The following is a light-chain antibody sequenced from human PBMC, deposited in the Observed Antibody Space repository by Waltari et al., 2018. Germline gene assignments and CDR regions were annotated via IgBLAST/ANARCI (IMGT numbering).Light chain of an antibody. CDR3: FSYAGVRV. V-gene: IGLV2-23*02. CDR2: DVN. Sequence: SALTQPVSVSGSPGQSITIPCTGSSSDIGTYDYVSWYQQHPGRAPKLMIYDVNKRPSGVSNRFSGSKSGNTASLTISGLQAEDEGDYYCFSYAGVRVFGGGTKLTVL. CDR1: SSDIGTYDY. J-gene: IGLJ3*02.